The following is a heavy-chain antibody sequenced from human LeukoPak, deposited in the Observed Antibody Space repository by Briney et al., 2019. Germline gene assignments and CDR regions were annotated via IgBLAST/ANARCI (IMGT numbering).Heavy chain of an antibody. V-gene: IGHV3-7*01. CDR2: IKQDGSEK. CDR3: ARDHCSGGSCYHYYYYYGMDV. CDR1: GFTFSSYW. D-gene: IGHD2-15*01. J-gene: IGHJ6*02. Sequence: GGSLRLSCAASGFTFSSYWMSWVRQAPGKGLEWVANIKQDGSEKYYVNSVMGRFTISRDNAKNSLYLQMNSLRAEDTAVYYCARDHCSGGSCYHYYYYYGMDVWGQGTTVTVSS.